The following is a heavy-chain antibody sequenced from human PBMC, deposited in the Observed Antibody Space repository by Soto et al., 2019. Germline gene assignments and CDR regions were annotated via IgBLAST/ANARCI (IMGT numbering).Heavy chain of an antibody. D-gene: IGHD1-26*01. CDR1: GGSISSGGYY. V-gene: IGHV4-31*03. J-gene: IGHJ5*02. CDR3: ARGTHLGGSYFGFRSDQSNWFDP. CDR2: IYYSGST. Sequence: SETLSLTCTVSGGSISSGGYYWSWIRQHPGKGLEWIGYIYYSGSTYYNPSLKSRVTISVDTSKNQFSLKLSSVTAADTAVYYCARGTHLGGSYFGFRSDQSNWFDPWGQGTLVTV.